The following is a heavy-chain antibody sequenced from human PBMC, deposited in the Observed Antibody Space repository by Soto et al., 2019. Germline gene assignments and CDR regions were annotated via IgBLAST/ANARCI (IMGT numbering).Heavy chain of an antibody. V-gene: IGHV4-38-2*01. CDR1: GYSTISGYY. CDR3: ARVGPWVPYYYDSSPYTFENWFDP. Sequence: SATLSLSYAVSGYSTISGYYWGWLAQPPAQVLEWIGSIDHGGSFYYIPSLNRRVTLSIDMTNNQVSLILNSVTAADTAVDYCARVGPWVPYYYDSSPYTFENWFDPWGQGTLVTVSS. CDR2: IDHGGSF. J-gene: IGHJ5*02. D-gene: IGHD3-22*01.